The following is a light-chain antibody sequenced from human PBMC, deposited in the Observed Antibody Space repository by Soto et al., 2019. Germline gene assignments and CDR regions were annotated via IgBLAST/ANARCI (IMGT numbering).Light chain of an antibody. CDR1: QSVSSNH. V-gene: IGKV3-20*01. J-gene: IGKJ2*01. CDR2: GAS. Sequence: EIVLTQSPGTLSLSPGERATLSCSASQSVSSNHLAWYQQKPGQAPRLLLYGASSRAKGIPDRFSGSGSGTDFTLTISRLEPSDFAVYYCQQYSSSPKTFGQGTKLEI. CDR3: QQYSSSPKT.